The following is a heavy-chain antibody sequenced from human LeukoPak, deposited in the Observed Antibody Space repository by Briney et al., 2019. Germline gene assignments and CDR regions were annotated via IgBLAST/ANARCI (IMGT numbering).Heavy chain of an antibody. CDR2: IYPGDSDT. V-gene: IGHV5-51*01. CDR3: ARQARGVRFLEWLLSD. D-gene: IGHD3-3*01. CDR1: GYSFTSYW. J-gene: IGHJ4*02. Sequence: GESLQISCKGSGYSFTSYWIGWVRQVPGKGLEWMGIIYPGDSDTRYSPSFQGQVTISADKSISTAYLQWSSLKASDTAMYYCARQARGVRFLEWLLSDWGQGTLVTVSS.